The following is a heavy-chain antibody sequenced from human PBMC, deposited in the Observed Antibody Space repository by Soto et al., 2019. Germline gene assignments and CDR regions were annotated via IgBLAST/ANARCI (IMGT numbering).Heavy chain of an antibody. V-gene: IGHV3-30-3*01. CDR3: ASPRYDFWSGLRLPLLDY. D-gene: IGHD3-3*01. CDR2: ISYDGSNK. J-gene: IGHJ4*02. Sequence: QPGGSLRLSCAASGVTFSSYAMHWVRQAPGKGLEWVAVISYDGSNKYYADSVKGRFTISRDNSKNTLYLQMNSLRAEDTAVYYCASPRYDFWSGLRLPLLDYWGQGTLVTVSS. CDR1: GVTFSSYA.